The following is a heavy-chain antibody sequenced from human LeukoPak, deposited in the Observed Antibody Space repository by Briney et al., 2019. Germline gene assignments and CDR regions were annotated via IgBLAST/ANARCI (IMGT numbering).Heavy chain of an antibody. V-gene: IGHV3-30*02. CDR2: IRYDGSTK. D-gene: IGHD3-10*01. CDR1: GFTFSSFG. J-gene: IGHJ4*02. Sequence: TGGSLRLSCAASGFTFSSFGMHWVRQAPGKGLEWVAFIRYDGSTKHYADSVKGRFTFSRDNAKTTLYLQMNSLRDEDTAVYYCAGDLISGSGSLGYWGQGTLVTVSS. CDR3: AGDLISGSGSLGY.